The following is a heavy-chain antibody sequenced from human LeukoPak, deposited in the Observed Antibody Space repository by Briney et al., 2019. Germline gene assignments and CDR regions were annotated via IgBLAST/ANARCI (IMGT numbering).Heavy chain of an antibody. CDR1: GFTFDDYG. J-gene: IGHJ6*03. CDR2: INWNGGST. V-gene: IGHV3-20*04. Sequence: GGSLRLSCAASGFTFDDYGMSWVRQAPGKGLEWVSGINWNGGSTGYADSVKGRFTISRDNAENSLYLQMNSLRAEDTALYYCARELGYSSSWYGYYYYYYMDVWGKGTTVTVSS. CDR3: ARELGYSSSWYGYYYYYYMDV. D-gene: IGHD6-13*01.